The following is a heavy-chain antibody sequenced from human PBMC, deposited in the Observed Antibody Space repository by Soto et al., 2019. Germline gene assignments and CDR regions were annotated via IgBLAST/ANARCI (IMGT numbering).Heavy chain of an antibody. D-gene: IGHD6-6*01. CDR2: ISDDGSKK. J-gene: IGHJ4*02. CDR3: AREEYSTLDY. Sequence: QVQLLESGGGVVQPGRSLRLSCAASGFTFSTYAMHWVRQAPGKGLEWVAIISDDGSKKYYADSVKGRFTISRDNSKNTLYVQMNSLRAEDTAVYYCAREEYSTLDYWGQGTLVTVSS. CDR1: GFTFSTYA. V-gene: IGHV3-30-3*01.